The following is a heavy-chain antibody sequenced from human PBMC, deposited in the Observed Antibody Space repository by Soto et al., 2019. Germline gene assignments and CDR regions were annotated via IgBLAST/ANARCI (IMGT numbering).Heavy chain of an antibody. D-gene: IGHD3-3*01. V-gene: IGHV2-5*01. CDR1: GFSLTTSGVG. J-gene: IGHJ3*01. Sequence: QITLRASGPTLVKPTQTLTLTCTFSGFSLTTSGVGVGWIRQPPGKALAWLALIYWNDDERYTPSLETRLRISMDTSANQVVLKITHMDPAHTATYFCAHSGDTNYDLSSGYYCGFDLWGQGAMVTVPS. CDR2: IYWNDDE. CDR3: AHSGDTNYDLSSGYYCGFDL.